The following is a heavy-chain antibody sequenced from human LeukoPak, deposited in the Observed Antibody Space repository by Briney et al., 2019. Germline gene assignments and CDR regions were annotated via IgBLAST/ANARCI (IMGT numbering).Heavy chain of an antibody. J-gene: IGHJ4*02. CDR1: GGTFSSYA. CDR2: IIPILGIA. Sequence: GASVKVSCKASGGTFSSYAISWVRQAPGQGLEWMGRIIPILGIANYAQKFQGRVTIPADKSPSTAYMELSSLRSEDTAVYYCARDGGYYDSSGHFDYWGQGTLVTVSS. V-gene: IGHV1-69*04. D-gene: IGHD3-22*01. CDR3: ARDGGYYDSSGHFDY.